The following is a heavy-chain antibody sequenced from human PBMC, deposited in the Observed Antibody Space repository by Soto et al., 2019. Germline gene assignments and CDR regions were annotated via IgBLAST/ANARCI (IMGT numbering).Heavy chain of an antibody. CDR3: ARGGVVVAATKTNYYGMDV. J-gene: IGHJ6*02. CDR2: IYYSGST. CDR1: GGSISSYY. Sequence: SETLSLTCTVSGGSISSYYWSWIRQPPGKGLEWIGYIYYSGSTNYNPSPKSRVTISVDTSKNQFSLKLSSVTAADTAVYYCARGGVVVAATKTNYYGMDVWGQGTTVTVSS. V-gene: IGHV4-59*01. D-gene: IGHD2-15*01.